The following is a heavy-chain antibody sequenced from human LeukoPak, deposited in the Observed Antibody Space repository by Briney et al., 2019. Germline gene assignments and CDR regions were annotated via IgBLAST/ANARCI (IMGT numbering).Heavy chain of an antibody. CDR2: IYTSGST. D-gene: IGHD3-9*01. Sequence: PSETLSLTCTVSGGSISSGSYYWSWIRQPAGKGLEWIGRIYTSGSTNYNPSLKSRVTISVDTSKNQYSLKLSSVTAADTAVYYCARDLVGDILTGYYIGAFDIWGQGTMVTVSS. CDR1: GGSISSGSYY. J-gene: IGHJ3*02. V-gene: IGHV4-61*02. CDR3: ARDLVGDILTGYYIGAFDI.